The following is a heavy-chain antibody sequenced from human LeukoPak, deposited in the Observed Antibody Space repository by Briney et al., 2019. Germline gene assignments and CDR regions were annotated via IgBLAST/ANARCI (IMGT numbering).Heavy chain of an antibody. D-gene: IGHD3-9*01. V-gene: IGHV1-18*01. CDR2: ISAYNGNT. J-gene: IGHJ4*02. CDR3: ARGGNYDILTGYSSFDY. Sequence: GASVKVSCKASGYTFTSYGISWVRQAPGQGLEWMGWISAYNGNTNYAQKLQGRVTMTTDTSTSTACMELRSLRSDDTAVYYCARGGNYDILTGYSSFDYWGQGTLVTVSS. CDR1: GYTFTSYG.